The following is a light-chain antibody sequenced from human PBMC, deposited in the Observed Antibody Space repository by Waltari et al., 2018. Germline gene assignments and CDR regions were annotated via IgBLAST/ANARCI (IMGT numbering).Light chain of an antibody. CDR2: AVT. Sequence: QSALTQPASVSGSPGQSLTISCTGTSSDIAPYNYVSWYQQHPGKAPRLMIFAVTNRPSGVSKRFSGSKSGNTASLTISGLQPEDEGDYYCTSYTSSITWVFGGGTKLTVL. CDR1: SSDIAPYNY. CDR3: TSYTSSITWV. J-gene: IGLJ3*02. V-gene: IGLV2-14*01.